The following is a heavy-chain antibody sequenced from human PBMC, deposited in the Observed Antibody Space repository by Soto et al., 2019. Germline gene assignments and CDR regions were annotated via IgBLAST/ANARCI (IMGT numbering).Heavy chain of an antibody. D-gene: IGHD3-3*01. Sequence: SVKVSCKASGGTFSSYAISWVRQAPGQGLEWMGGIIPIFGTANYAQKFQGRVTITADESTSTAYMELSSLRSEDTAVYYCARDSGTYYDFWSGYYTDYYYYYGMDVWG. CDR3: ARDSGTYYDFWSGYYTDYYYYYGMDV. CDR1: GGTFSSYA. CDR2: IIPIFGTA. J-gene: IGHJ6*02. V-gene: IGHV1-69*13.